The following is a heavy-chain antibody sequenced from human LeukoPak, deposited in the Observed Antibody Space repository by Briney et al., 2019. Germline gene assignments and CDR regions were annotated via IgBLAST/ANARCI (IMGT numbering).Heavy chain of an antibody. Sequence: GGSLRLSCAASGFTFSNYAMSWVRQAPGKGLEWVSVISASGDRTYYADSVKGRFTISRDNAKNSLYLQMNSLTDEDTAVYYCAREGGYPFDYWGQGTLVTVSS. V-gene: IGHV3-23*01. CDR3: AREGGYPFDY. CDR1: GFTFSNYA. CDR2: ISASGDRT. J-gene: IGHJ4*02. D-gene: IGHD5-18*01.